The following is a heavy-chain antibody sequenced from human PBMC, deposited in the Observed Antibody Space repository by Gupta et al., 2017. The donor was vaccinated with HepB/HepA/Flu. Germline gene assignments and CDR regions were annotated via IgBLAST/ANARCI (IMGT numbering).Heavy chain of an antibody. CDR2: IYYSGTT. CDR1: GGSISRYY. J-gene: IGHJ6*02. V-gene: IGHV4-59*08. D-gene: IGHD1-1*01. CDR3: ARGRGTYYYYGMGV. Sequence: QVQLQESGPGLVTPSETLSLTCTVSGGSISRYYWSWIRQPPGKGLEWIGYIYYSGTTNYNPSLKSRVTISVDTSKNQFSLKLSSVTAADTAVYYCARGRGTYYYYGMGVWGQGTTVTVSS.